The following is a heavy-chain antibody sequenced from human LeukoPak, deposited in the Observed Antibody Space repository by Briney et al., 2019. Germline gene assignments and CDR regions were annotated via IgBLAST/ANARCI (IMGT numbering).Heavy chain of an antibody. CDR1: GGSISSYY. Sequence: SEPLSLTCTVSGGSISSYYWSWIRQPAGKGLEWIGRIYTSGSTNYNPSLKSRVTMSVDTSKNQFSLKLSSVTAADTAVYYCARDHPHYYDSSGYSYYFDYWGQGTLVTVSS. CDR2: IYTSGST. V-gene: IGHV4-4*07. CDR3: ARDHPHYYDSSGYSYYFDY. D-gene: IGHD3-22*01. J-gene: IGHJ4*02.